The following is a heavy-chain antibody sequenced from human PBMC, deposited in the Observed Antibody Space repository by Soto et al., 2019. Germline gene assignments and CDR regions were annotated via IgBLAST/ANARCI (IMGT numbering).Heavy chain of an antibody. J-gene: IGHJ4*02. D-gene: IGHD2-8*01. Sequence: PSQTLSLTCAISGDSVSSNSAAWNWIRQSPSRGLEWLGRTYYRSKWYNDYAVSVKSRITINPDTSKNQFSLQLNSVTPEDTAVYYCARDPVGKRYCTNGVCYPHLDYWGQGTLVTVSS. CDR2: TYYRSKWYN. CDR3: ARDPVGKRYCTNGVCYPHLDY. CDR1: GDSVSSNSAA. V-gene: IGHV6-1*01.